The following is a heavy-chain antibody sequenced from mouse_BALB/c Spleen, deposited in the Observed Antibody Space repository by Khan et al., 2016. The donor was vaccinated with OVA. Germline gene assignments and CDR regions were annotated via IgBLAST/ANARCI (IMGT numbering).Heavy chain of an antibody. CDR1: GYSFTSYY. CDR3: ARHGSTSWFAY. Sequence: VQLQQSGPELMKPGASVKISCKASGYSFTSYYIHWVKQSHGKTLEWIGFIDPFNGGSTYNQKFKVKATLTVDKSSSNAYSHLSSLSSEDSAVYYCARHGSTSWFAYWGQGTLVTVSA. D-gene: IGHD1-1*01. J-gene: IGHJ3*01. V-gene: IGHV1-31*01. CDR2: IDPFNGGS.